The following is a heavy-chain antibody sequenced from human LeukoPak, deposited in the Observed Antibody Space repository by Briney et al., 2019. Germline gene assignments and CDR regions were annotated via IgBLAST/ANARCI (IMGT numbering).Heavy chain of an antibody. CDR1: GSSISSYY. J-gene: IGHJ4*02. CDR3: ASNYYGSGSLDY. Sequence: PSETLSLTCTVSGSSISSYYWSWIRQPPGKGLEWIGYIYYSGSTNYNPSLKSRVTISVDTYKNQFSLKLSSVTAADTAVYYCASNYYGSGSLDYWGQGNLVTVSS. D-gene: IGHD3-10*01. V-gene: IGHV4-59*08. CDR2: IYYSGST.